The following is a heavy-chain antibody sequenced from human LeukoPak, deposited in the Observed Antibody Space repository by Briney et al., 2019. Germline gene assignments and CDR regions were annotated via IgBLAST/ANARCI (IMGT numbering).Heavy chain of an antibody. CDR1: GFTFSGYA. D-gene: IGHD3-10*01. CDR3: ARDRGSLYSYGMDV. CDR2: ISSDGSKI. V-gene: IGHV3-30*04. J-gene: IGHJ6*02. Sequence: PGGSLRLSCAASGFTFSGYAMHWVRQAPGMGLEWVAIISSDGSKIYYADSVKGRFTISRDNSKNTLYLQMNSLRAEDTAVYYCARDRGSLYSYGMDVWGQGTTVTVSS.